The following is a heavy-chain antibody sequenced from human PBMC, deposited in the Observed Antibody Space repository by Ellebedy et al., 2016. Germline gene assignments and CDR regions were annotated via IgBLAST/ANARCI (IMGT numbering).Heavy chain of an antibody. CDR2: LSGTGNKM. D-gene: IGHD1-26*01. CDR3: AKGVGFNSGDYFDS. V-gene: IGHV3-23*01. J-gene: IGHJ4*02. Sequence: GESLKISCAVSGFRFTSYAMSWVRRAPGKGLEWVSTLSGTGNKMYYADSVKGRFTISRDESKNMLHLQMISLTADDTAIYYCAKGVGFNSGDYFDSWGQGTLVTVSS. CDR1: GFRFTSYA.